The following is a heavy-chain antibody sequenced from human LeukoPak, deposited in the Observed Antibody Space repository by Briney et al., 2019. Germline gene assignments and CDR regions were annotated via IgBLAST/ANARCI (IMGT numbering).Heavy chain of an antibody. CDR2: IYTSGST. J-gene: IGHJ4*02. CDR1: GGSISSGSYY. V-gene: IGHV4-61*02. CDR3: ARGTIAARRPFDY. D-gene: IGHD6-6*01. Sequence: SETLSLTCTVSGGSISSGSYYWSWIRQPAGKGLEWLGRIYTSGSTNYNPSLKSRVTISVDTSKNQFSLKLSSVTAADTAVYYCARGTIAARRPFDYWGQGTLVTVSS.